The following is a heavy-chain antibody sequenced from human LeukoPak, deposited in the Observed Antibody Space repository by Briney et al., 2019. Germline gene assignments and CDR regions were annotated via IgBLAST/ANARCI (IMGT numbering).Heavy chain of an antibody. CDR2: IYYSGST. CDR1: GGSISSYY. J-gene: IGHJ5*02. V-gene: IGHV4-59*08. D-gene: IGHD3-10*01. Sequence: SETLSLTCTVSGGSISSYYWSWIRQPPGKGLEWIGYIYYSGSTNYNPSLKGRVTISVDTSKNQFSLKLSSVTAADTAVYYCARSRPAGGADWFDPWGQGTLVTVSS. CDR3: ARSRPAGGADWFDP.